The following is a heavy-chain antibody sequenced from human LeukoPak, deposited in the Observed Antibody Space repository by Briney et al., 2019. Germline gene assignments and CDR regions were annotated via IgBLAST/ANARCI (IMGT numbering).Heavy chain of an antibody. J-gene: IGHJ3*02. CDR3: ARVMAGTFSAFDI. D-gene: IGHD6-19*01. CDR1: GFTVSSNY. V-gene: IGHV3-66*01. Sequence: GGSLRLSCAASGFTVSSNYMSWVRQAPGKGLEWVSVIYSGGSTYYADSVKGRFTISRDNSKNTLYLQMNSLRAEDTAVYYCARVMAGTFSAFDIWGQGTMVTVSS. CDR2: IYSGGST.